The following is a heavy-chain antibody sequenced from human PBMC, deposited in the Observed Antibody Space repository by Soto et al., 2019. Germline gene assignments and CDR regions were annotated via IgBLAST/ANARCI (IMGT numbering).Heavy chain of an antibody. CDR1: GFTFSSYW. D-gene: IGHD2-21*01. Sequence: GESLKISCAASGFTFSSYWMHWVRQAPGKGLVWVSRINSDGRSTSYAYSVKGRFTISRDNAKNTLYLQMNSLRAEDTSGYYFARGGGDCYQSGLDAFDIWGQGTMVTVSS. CDR2: INSDGRST. CDR3: ARGGGDCYQSGLDAFDI. J-gene: IGHJ3*02. V-gene: IGHV3-74*01.